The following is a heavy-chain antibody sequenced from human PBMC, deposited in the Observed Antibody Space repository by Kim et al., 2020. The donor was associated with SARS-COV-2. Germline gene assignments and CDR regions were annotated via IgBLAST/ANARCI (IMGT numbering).Heavy chain of an antibody. CDR3: ARGDYSGYDQADY. Sequence: GESLKISCKGSGYSFNSYWISWVRQMPGKGLEWMGSIDRSDSYTNYRPSFQGHVTISADKSISTAYLQWSSLKAPDTAMYYCARGDYSGYDQADYWGQGTLVTVSS. CDR2: IDRSDSYT. V-gene: IGHV5-10-1*01. J-gene: IGHJ4*02. D-gene: IGHD5-12*01. CDR1: GYSFNSYW.